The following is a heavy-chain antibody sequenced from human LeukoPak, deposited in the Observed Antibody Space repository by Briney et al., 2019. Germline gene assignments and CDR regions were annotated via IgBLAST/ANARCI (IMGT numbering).Heavy chain of an antibody. Sequence: GESLKISCKGSGYSFTSYWIGWVRQMPGKGLEWMGIIYPGDSDTRYSPSFPGQVTISADKSISTAYLQWSSLKASATAMYYCARPPSYYYDSSGYLAYWGQGTLVTVSS. CDR3: ARPPSYYYDSSGYLAY. J-gene: IGHJ4*02. V-gene: IGHV5-51*01. D-gene: IGHD3-22*01. CDR2: IYPGDSDT. CDR1: GYSFTSYW.